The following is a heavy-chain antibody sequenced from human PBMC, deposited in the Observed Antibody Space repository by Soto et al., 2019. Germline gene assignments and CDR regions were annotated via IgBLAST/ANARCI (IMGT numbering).Heavy chain of an antibody. J-gene: IGHJ4*02. V-gene: IGHV4-59*01. CDR3: ARDRYGDSDY. CDR1: GGSISSYY. CDR2: IYYSGST. D-gene: IGHD4-17*01. Sequence: PSEPLSLTCTVSGGSISSYYWSWIRQPPGKGLEWIGYIYYSGSTNYNPSLKSRVTISVDTSKNQFSLKLSSVTAADTAVYYCARDRYGDSDYWGQGPLVTVSS.